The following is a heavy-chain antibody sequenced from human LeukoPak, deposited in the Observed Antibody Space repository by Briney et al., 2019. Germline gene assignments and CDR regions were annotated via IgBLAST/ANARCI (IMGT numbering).Heavy chain of an antibody. D-gene: IGHD3-3*01. Sequence: ASVKVSCKASGGTFSSYAISWVRQAPGQGLEWMGGIIPIFGTANYAQKFQGRVTITADESTSTAYMELSSLRSEDTAVYYCAGTSLYYDFWSGYRDDAFDIWGQGTMVTVSS. CDR1: GGTFSSYA. V-gene: IGHV1-69*13. J-gene: IGHJ3*02. CDR3: AGTSLYYDFWSGYRDDAFDI. CDR2: IIPIFGTA.